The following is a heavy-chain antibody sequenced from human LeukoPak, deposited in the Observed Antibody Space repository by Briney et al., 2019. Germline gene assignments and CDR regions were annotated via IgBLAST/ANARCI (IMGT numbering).Heavy chain of an antibody. CDR3: AKDLENYFDY. Sequence: GGSLRLSCAAAGFTFSSYGMHWVRQAPGKGLEWVAVISYDGSNKYYADPVKGRFTISRDNSKNTLYLQMNSLRAEDTAVYYCAKDLENYFDYWGQGTLVTVSS. CDR1: GFTFSSYG. J-gene: IGHJ4*02. V-gene: IGHV3-30*18. CDR2: ISYDGSNK. D-gene: IGHD5-24*01.